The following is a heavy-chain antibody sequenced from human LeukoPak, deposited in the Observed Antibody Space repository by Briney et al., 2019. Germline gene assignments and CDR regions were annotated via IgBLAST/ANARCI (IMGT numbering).Heavy chain of an antibody. CDR3: ARDRNWNDLSLPFDY. V-gene: IGHV3-21*01. Sequence: GGSLRLSCAASGFTFSSYRMNWVRQAPGKGLEWVSSISSSSSYNYYADSVKGRFTISRDNAKNSLYLQMNSLRAEDTAVYYCARDRNWNDLSLPFDYWGQGTLVTVSS. D-gene: IGHD1-1*01. CDR2: ISSSSSYN. J-gene: IGHJ4*02. CDR1: GFTFSSYR.